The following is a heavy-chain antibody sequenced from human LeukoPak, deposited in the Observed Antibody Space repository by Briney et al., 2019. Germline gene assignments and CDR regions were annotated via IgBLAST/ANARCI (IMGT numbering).Heavy chain of an antibody. CDR1: GFTFSNAW. V-gene: IGHV3-15*01. J-gene: IGHJ6*03. CDR2: IKSKTDGGTT. D-gene: IGHD3-22*01. CDR3: TTLHTYYYDSSGYSSYYYYMDV. Sequence: PGGSLRLSCAASGFTFSNAWMSWVRQAPGKGLEWVGRIKSKTDGGTTDYAAPVKGRFTISRDDSKNTLYLQMNSLKTEDTAVYYRTTLHTYYYDSSGYSSYYYYMDVWGKGTTVTISS.